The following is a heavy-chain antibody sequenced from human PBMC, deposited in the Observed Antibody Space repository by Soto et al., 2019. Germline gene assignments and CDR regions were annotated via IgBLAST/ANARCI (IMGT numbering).Heavy chain of an antibody. CDR2: LWAGGNIR. J-gene: IGHJ6*02. Sequence: GGSLRLSCAASGFSFSSHGMHWVRQAPGKGLEWVAHLWAGGNIRYYAYSVNGRFTISSDHSKNTLYLQMSRLGAEDTAVYYCTRDAQQLANYGMDVWGQGT. D-gene: IGHD6-13*01. V-gene: IGHV3-33*01. CDR3: TRDAQQLANYGMDV. CDR1: GFSFSSHG.